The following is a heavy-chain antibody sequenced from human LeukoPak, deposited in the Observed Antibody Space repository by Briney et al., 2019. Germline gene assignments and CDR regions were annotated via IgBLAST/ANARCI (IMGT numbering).Heavy chain of an antibody. V-gene: IGHV1-2*02. CDR3: ASSIVYCSSTSCYFN. J-gene: IGHJ4*02. CDR2: INPNSGGT. D-gene: IGHD2-2*01. Sequence: GASVKVSCKASGYTFTGYFMHWVRQAPGQGLEWMGWINPNSGGTNYAQKVEGRVTMTRDTSISTAYMELSRMRSDDTAVYYCASSIVYCSSTSCYFNWGQGTLVTVSS. CDR1: GYTFTGYF.